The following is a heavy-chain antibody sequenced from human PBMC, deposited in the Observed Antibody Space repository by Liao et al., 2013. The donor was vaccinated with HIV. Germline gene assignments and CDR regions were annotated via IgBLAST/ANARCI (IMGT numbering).Heavy chain of an antibody. Sequence: QVQLQESGPGLVKPSQTLSLTCSVSGGPINTGGYYWSWIRQPAGKGLEWIGRIYTSGSTNYNPSLKSRVTMSVDTSKNQFSLKLSSVTAADTAVYYCARDNYGDYFDYWGQGTLVTVSS. CDR3: ARDNYGDYFDY. V-gene: IGHV4-61*02. J-gene: IGHJ4*02. CDR1: GGPINTGGYY. D-gene: IGHD4-17*01. CDR2: IYTSGST.